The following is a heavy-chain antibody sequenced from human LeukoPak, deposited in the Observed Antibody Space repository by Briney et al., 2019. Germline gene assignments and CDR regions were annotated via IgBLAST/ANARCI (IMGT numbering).Heavy chain of an antibody. CDR2: INPNSGGT. V-gene: IGHV1-2*06. J-gene: IGHJ5*01. Sequence: GASVKVSCKASGYTFTDYYMHWVRQAPGQGLEWMGRINPNSGGTNYAQKLQGRVTMTTDTSTSTAYMELRSLRSDDTAVYYCARDEISSGWFYDSWGQGTLVTVSS. D-gene: IGHD6-19*01. CDR1: GYTFTDYY. CDR3: ARDEISSGWFYDS.